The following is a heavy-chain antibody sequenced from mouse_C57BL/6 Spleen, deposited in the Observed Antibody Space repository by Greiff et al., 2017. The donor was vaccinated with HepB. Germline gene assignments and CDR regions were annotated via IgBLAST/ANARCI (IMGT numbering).Heavy chain of an antibody. J-gene: IGHJ1*03. D-gene: IGHD2-12*01. CDR1: GYTFTNYW. CDR2: IYPGGGYT. Sequence: QVQLKESGAELVRPGTSVKMSCKASGYTFTNYWIGWAKQRPGHGLEWIGDIYPGGGYTNYNEKFKGKATLTADKSSSTAYMQFSSLTSEDSAIYYCARSIPGYFDVWGTGTTVTVSS. V-gene: IGHV1-63*01. CDR3: ARSIPGYFDV.